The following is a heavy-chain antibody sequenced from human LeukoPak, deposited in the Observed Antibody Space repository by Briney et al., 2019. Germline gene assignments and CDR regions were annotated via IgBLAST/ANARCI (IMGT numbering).Heavy chain of an antibody. CDR2: IQYDGSNK. V-gene: IGHV3-30*02. D-gene: IGHD6-6*01. Sequence: PGGSLRLSCAASGFTFSNYAIHWVRQAPGKGLEWVAFIQYDGSNKYYADSVKGRFAISRDNYKNTLYLQMNSLRAEDTALYYCAKVERVQYYFYYIGVWGKGTSVTVSS. CDR3: AKVERVQYYFYYIGV. J-gene: IGHJ6*03. CDR1: GFTFSNYA.